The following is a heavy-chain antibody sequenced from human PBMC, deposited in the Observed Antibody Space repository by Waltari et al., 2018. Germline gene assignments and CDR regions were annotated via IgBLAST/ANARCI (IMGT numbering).Heavy chain of an antibody. Sequence: QVQLFQSGAELKKPGSSVQVSCQASGATFSSYSFILFRHSPGQGLEWMGGIIPIFGTANYAQKFQGRVTMTTDESTSTAYMELSSLRSEDTAVDYCARSPGYTGYYYYMDVWGKGTMVTVSS. V-gene: IGHV1-69*05. D-gene: IGHD6-25*01. J-gene: IGHJ6*03. CDR3: ARSPGYTGYYYYMDV. CDR2: IIPIFGTA. CDR1: GATFSSYS.